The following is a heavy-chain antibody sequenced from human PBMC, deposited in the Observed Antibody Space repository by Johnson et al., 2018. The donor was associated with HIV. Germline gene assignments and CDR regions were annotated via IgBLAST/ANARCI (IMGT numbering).Heavy chain of an antibody. D-gene: IGHD1-26*01. Sequence: EVQLVESGGGLVKPGGSLRLSCAASGFTFDDYGMSWVRQAPGKGLEWVSGINWNGGSTGYADSVKGRFTISRDNAKNSLYLQMNSLRAEDTAVYHCAREGGWEVRPGAFDIWGQGTTVTVSS. V-gene: IGHV3-20*01. CDR1: GFTFDDYG. J-gene: IGHJ3*02. CDR3: AREGGWEVRPGAFDI. CDR2: INWNGGST.